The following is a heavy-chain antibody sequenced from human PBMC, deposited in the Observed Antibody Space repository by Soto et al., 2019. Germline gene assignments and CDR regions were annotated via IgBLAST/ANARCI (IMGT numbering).Heavy chain of an antibody. CDR1: GGSITSSGSA. Sequence: SDTLSLTCNASGGSITSSGSAWGWIRQSPGKGLEWIGTIDYSGNIYYIPSLKSRVTISVDTSKNQFSLKLSSVTAADTAVYYCARVTSIVGATTDGSKYYFDYWGQGTLVTVSS. V-gene: IGHV4-39*07. CDR3: ARVTSIVGATTDGSKYYFDY. D-gene: IGHD1-26*01. J-gene: IGHJ4*02. CDR2: IDYSGNI.